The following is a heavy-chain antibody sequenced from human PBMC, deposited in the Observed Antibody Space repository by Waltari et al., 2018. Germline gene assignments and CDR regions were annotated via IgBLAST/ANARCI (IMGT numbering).Heavy chain of an antibody. CDR1: GYTRTQLT. V-gene: IGHV1-24*01. D-gene: IGHD1-26*01. Sequence: QLHLVQSGAEGKRPGASTQVSCKVSGYTRTQLTIHSVRQAPGKGLEWMGGFDPEDGETIYAQKFQGRVTMTEDTSTDTAYMELSSLRSEDTAVYYCATGVGATYQDDYWGQGTLVTVSS. CDR3: ATGVGATYQDDY. J-gene: IGHJ4*02. CDR2: FDPEDGET.